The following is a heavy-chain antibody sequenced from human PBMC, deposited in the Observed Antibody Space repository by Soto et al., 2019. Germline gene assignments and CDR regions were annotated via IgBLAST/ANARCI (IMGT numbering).Heavy chain of an antibody. CDR1: GFSFSNYG. Sequence: GGSLRLSCSASGFSFSNYGIHWVRQAPGKGLQYVSAISSNGDSTYYADSVKGRFTISRDNSKNTLYLQMSSLRAEDTAVYYCVMAYCGGDCYSVTPYYYYYYGMDVWGQGTTVTVSS. CDR2: ISSNGDST. J-gene: IGHJ6*02. D-gene: IGHD2-21*02. CDR3: VMAYCGGDCYSVTPYYYYYYGMDV. V-gene: IGHV3-64D*06.